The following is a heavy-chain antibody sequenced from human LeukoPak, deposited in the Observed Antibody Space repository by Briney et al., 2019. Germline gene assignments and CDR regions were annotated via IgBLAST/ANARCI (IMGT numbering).Heavy chain of an antibody. CDR2: IYTSGST. CDR3: AREGDYYDTSGTLDY. D-gene: IGHD3-22*01. V-gene: IGHV4-61*02. CDR1: GGSISSGNYY. Sequence: SQTLSLTCTVSGGSISSGNYYWSWIRQPAGRGLEWIGCIYTSGSTNYNPSLKSRVTISVDTSKNQFSLKLSSVTAADTAVYYCAREGDYYDTSGTLDYWGQGTLVTVSS. J-gene: IGHJ4*02.